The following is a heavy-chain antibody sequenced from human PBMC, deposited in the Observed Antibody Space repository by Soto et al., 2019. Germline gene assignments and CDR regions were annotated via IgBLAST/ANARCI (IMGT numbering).Heavy chain of an antibody. CDR2: ISYDGSNK. V-gene: IGHV3-30*18. Sequence: GGSLRLSCAASGFTFSSYGMHWVRQAPGKGLEWVAVISYDGSNKYYADSVKGRFTISRDNSKNTLYLQMNSLRAEDTAVYYCAKGSGGSGSYYMYYYYYGMDVWGQGTTVTVSS. CDR3: AKGSGGSGSYYMYYYYYGMDV. D-gene: IGHD3-10*01. CDR1: GFTFSSYG. J-gene: IGHJ6*02.